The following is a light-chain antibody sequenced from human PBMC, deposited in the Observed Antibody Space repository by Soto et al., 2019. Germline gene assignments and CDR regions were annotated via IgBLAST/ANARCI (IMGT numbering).Light chain of an antibody. Sequence: EIVMTQSPATLSVSPGEXVTLSCRASERLTTNLAWYQQSPGQAPGLLIYGTYTRATGIPTRFSGSGTGTEFTLTISSLESEDFAVYYCQQYNKWPRTFGGGTKGDIK. CDR1: ERLTTN. V-gene: IGKV3D-15*01. CDR3: QQYNKWPRT. CDR2: GTY. J-gene: IGKJ4*02.